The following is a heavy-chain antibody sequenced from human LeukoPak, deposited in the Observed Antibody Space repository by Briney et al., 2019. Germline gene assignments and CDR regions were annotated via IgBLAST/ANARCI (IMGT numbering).Heavy chain of an antibody. D-gene: IGHD3-22*01. Sequence: GGSLRLSCIGSGFSFSNYPMSWVRQAPGKGLDWSPTIDTGHNTDYADSVKGRFTISRDNSKNTLYLQMDSLRAEDTAVYFCAKYSRPSSRVFDHWGQGTLATVSP. V-gene: IGHV3-23*01. CDR3: AKYSRPSSRVFDH. CDR1: GFSFSNYP. J-gene: IGHJ4*02. CDR2: IDTGHNT.